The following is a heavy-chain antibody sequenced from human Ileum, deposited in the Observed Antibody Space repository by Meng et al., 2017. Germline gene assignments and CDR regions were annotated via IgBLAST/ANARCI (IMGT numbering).Heavy chain of an antibody. Sequence: HQSCPGLVKPWHTLSLTWSVSGGSVASNLAAGNWIRQSPLRGLEWLGRTYYRSKWYSEYAVSVKSRISITPDTSKNQFSLQMNSVTPEDTAVYYCASGSGSLDYWGPGTLVTVSS. V-gene: IGHV6-1*01. CDR3: ASGSGSLDY. J-gene: IGHJ4*02. CDR2: TYYRSKWYS. D-gene: IGHD3-3*01. CDR1: GGSVASNLAA.